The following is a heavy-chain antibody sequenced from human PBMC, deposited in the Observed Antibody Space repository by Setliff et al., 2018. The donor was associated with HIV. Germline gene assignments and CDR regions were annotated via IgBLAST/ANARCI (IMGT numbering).Heavy chain of an antibody. CDR2: MNPNSGNT. CDR3: ARDASTGWRTMGFDY. CDR1: GSTFSTYD. J-gene: IGHJ4*02. D-gene: IGHD6-19*01. V-gene: IGHV1-8*01. Sequence: ASVKVSCKPSGSTFSTYDINWVRQATGQGLEWMGWMNPNSGNTGYAQKFQGRVTMTTDTSTSTAYTELRSLRSDDTAVYYCARDASTGWRTMGFDYWGQGTLVTVPQ.